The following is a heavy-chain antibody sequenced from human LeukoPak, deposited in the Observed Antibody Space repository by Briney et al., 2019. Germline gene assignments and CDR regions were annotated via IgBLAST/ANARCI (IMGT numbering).Heavy chain of an antibody. CDR3: ARGWGSSSWYSSNWFDP. Sequence: PSETLSLTCTVSGGSISSGGYYWSWIRQPPGKGLEWIGYIYHSGSTYYNPSLKSRVTISVDRSKNQFSLKLSSVTAADTAVYYCARGWGSSSWYSSNWFDPWGQGTLVTVSS. J-gene: IGHJ5*02. CDR1: GGSISSGGYY. V-gene: IGHV4-30-2*01. CDR2: IYHSGST. D-gene: IGHD6-13*01.